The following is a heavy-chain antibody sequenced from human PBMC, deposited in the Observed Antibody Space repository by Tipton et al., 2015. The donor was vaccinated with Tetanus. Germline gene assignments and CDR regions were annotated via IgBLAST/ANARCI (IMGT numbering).Heavy chain of an antibody. D-gene: IGHD4-17*01. CDR1: Y. V-gene: IGHV4-30-4*08. Sequence: YMSWVRQSPGKGLEWIGHVYYSGRTYYNPPLKSRVTISADMSKNQFSLKLTSVTAADTATYYCARMGFTYGQVVYWGQGTLVTVAS. CDR2: VYYSGRT. CDR3: ARMGFTYGQVVY. J-gene: IGHJ4*02.